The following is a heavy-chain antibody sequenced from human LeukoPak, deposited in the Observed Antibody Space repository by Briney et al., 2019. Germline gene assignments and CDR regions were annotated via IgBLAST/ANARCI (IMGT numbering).Heavy chain of an antibody. CDR3: ARGKYQLILFDY. CDR1: GFTVSSSY. D-gene: IGHD2-2*01. J-gene: IGHJ4*02. V-gene: IGHV3-53*01. Sequence: PGGSLRLSCAAPGFTVSSSYMSWVRQAPGKGLEWVSVIYSGGSTYYADSVKGRFTISRDNSKNTLYLQMNSLRAEDTAVYYCARGKYQLILFDYWGQGTLVTVSS. CDR2: IYSGGST.